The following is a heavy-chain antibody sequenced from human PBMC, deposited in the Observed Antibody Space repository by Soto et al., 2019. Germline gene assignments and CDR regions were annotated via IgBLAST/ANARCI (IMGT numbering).Heavy chain of an antibody. D-gene: IGHD2-15*01. Sequence: PGESLKISCKGSGYSFTSYWIGWVRQMPGKGLEWMGIIYPGDSDTRYSPSFQGQVTISADKSISTAYLQWSSLKASDTAMYYCARRGYCSGGSCYLYNWFDPWGQGTLVTVSS. J-gene: IGHJ5*02. CDR2: IYPGDSDT. CDR1: GYSFTSYW. V-gene: IGHV5-51*01. CDR3: ARRGYCSGGSCYLYNWFDP.